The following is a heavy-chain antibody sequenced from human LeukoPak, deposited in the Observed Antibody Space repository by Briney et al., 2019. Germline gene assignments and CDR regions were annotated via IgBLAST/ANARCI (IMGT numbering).Heavy chain of an antibody. J-gene: IGHJ6*03. Sequence: PSETLSLTCAVYGGSFRGYYWSWIRQPPGKGLEWIGEINHSGSTSYNPSLKSRVTISVDTSKNQFSLKLSSVTAADTAVHYCARRKAVGMYYYYYYYMDVWGKGTTVTVSS. CDR2: INHSGST. CDR1: GGSFRGYY. CDR3: ARRKAVGMYYYYYYYMDV. V-gene: IGHV4-34*01. D-gene: IGHD1-26*01.